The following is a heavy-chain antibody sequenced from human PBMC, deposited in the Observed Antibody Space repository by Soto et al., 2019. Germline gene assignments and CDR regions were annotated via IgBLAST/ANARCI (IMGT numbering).Heavy chain of an antibody. CDR3: AKPRVTVGMSMFYSGMDV. V-gene: IGHV3-30*18. CDR1: GFTLSGIG. D-gene: IGHD3-3*02. Sequence: QVHLVESGGGVVQPGRSLRLSCAASGFTLSGIGMHWVRQVPGRGMEWVAIISHDGAKKYYAASVRGRFTFSRDNSKNTVYLQMDSLRPEDSAMYFCAKPRVTVGMSMFYSGMDVWGQGTTVTVSS. J-gene: IGHJ6*02. CDR2: ISHDGAKK.